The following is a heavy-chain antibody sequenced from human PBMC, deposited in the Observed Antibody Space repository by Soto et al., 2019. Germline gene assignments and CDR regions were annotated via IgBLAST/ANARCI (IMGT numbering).Heavy chain of an antibody. CDR3: VGGYGWLPDY. Sequence: DVQLVEPGGGLVQPGGSLRLSCEASEYTFSSLWMNWVRQAPGKGLEWVAIIEQNGGERNYLDSVKGRFTISRDNAKKSVYLQMNSLRAEDTALYYCVGGYGWLPDYWGQGTLVIVSS. V-gene: IGHV3-7*05. CDR2: IEQNGGER. CDR1: EYTFSSLW. J-gene: IGHJ4*02. D-gene: IGHD6-19*01.